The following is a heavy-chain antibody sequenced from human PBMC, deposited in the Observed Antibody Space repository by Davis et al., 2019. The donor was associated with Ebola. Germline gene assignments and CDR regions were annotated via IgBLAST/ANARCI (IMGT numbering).Heavy chain of an antibody. CDR3: TIGGSSGRADY. CDR1: GFTFSSYA. D-gene: IGHD6-19*01. V-gene: IGHV3-73*01. J-gene: IGHJ4*02. Sequence: GESLKISCAASGFTFSSYAMSWVRQASGKGLEWVGRIRSKANSYATAYAASVKGRFTISRDDSKNTAYLQMNSLKTEDTAVYYCTIGGSSGRADYWGQGTLVTVSS. CDR2: IRSKANSYAT.